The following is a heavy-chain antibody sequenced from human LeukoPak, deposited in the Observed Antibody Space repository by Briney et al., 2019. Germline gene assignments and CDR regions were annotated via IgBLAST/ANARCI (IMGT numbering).Heavy chain of an antibody. D-gene: IGHD6-6*01. J-gene: IGHJ4*02. Sequence: SETLSLTCTVSGGSISSYYWSWIRQPPGKGLEWIGYIYYSGSTNYNPSLKSRVTISVDTSKNQFSLKLSSVTAADTAVYYCARAGLMYSSSDDSFDYWGQGTLVTVSS. CDR1: GGSISSYY. V-gene: IGHV4-59*01. CDR3: ARAGLMYSSSDDSFDY. CDR2: IYYSGST.